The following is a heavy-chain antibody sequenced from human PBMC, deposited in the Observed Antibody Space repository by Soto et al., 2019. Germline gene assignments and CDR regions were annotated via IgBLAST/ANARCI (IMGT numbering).Heavy chain of an antibody. J-gene: IGHJ4*02. CDR2: ISYDGSNK. CDR3: EKGPVPYGDSPYYFDY. D-gene: IGHD4-17*01. V-gene: IGHV3-30*18. CDR1: GFTFSSYG. Sequence: QVQLVESGGGVVQPGRSLRLSCAASGFTFSSYGMHWVRQAPGKGLEWVAGISYDGSNKYYAYSVKGRFTISRDNSKNTLYLQMNSLRAEDTAVYYCEKGPVPYGDSPYYFDYWGQGTLVIVSS.